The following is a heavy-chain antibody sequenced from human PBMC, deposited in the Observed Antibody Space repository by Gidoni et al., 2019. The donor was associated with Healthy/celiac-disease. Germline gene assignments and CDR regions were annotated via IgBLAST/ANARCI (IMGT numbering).Heavy chain of an antibody. V-gene: IGHV4-30-4*01. CDR3: ARADSSYRSVGPIDY. CDR2: IYYSGST. D-gene: IGHD3-16*02. CDR1: GGSISSGDYY. Sequence: QVQLQESGPGLVKPSQTLSLTCTVSGGSISSGDYYWSWIRQPPGKGLEWIGYIYYSGSTYYNPSLKSRVTISVDTSKNQFSLKLSSVTAADTAVYYCARADSSYRSVGPIDYWGQGTLVTVSS. J-gene: IGHJ4*02.